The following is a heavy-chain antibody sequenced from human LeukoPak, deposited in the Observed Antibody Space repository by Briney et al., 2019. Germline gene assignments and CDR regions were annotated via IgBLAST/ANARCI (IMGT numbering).Heavy chain of an antibody. J-gene: IGHJ4*02. CDR3: ARDGGYSGYDH. CDR2: FYYSGST. CDR1: GGSISSYY. Sequence: SETLSLTCTVSGGSISSYYWSWIRQPPGKGLEWIGYFYYSGSTNYNPSLKSRVTISVDTSKNQFSLKLSSVTAADTAVYYCARDGGYSGYDHWGQGTLVTVSS. V-gene: IGHV4-59*01. D-gene: IGHD5-12*01.